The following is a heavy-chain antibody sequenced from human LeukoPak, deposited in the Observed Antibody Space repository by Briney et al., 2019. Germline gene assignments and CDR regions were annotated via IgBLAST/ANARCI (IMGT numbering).Heavy chain of an antibody. V-gene: IGHV5-51*01. CDR1: GYSFTSYW. CDR3: ARAARYGVFDY. J-gene: IGHJ4*02. CDR2: IYPGDSDT. D-gene: IGHD5/OR15-5a*01. Sequence: GESLRISCQGSGYSFTSYWIGWVRQMPGKGLEWMGIIYPGDSDTRYSPSFQGQVTISADKYISTAYLQWSSLKASDTAMYYCARAARYGVFDYWGQGTLVTVSS.